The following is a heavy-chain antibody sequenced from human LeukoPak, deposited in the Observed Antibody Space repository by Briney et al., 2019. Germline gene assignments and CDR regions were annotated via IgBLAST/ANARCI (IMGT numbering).Heavy chain of an antibody. J-gene: IGHJ4*02. D-gene: IGHD1-26*01. V-gene: IGHV1-2*02. Sequence: GASVKVSCKASGYIFTDYFMHWLRQAPGQGFEWMGWINPDSGGTNSAQNFQGRVTMTRDTSISTAYMELGSLRSDDTAVYYCARCSWENGCHWGQGSLVTVSS. CDR3: ARCSWENGCH. CDR1: GYIFTDYF. CDR2: INPDSGGT.